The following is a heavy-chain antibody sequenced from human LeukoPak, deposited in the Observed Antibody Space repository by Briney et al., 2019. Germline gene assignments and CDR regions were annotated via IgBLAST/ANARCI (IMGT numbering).Heavy chain of an antibody. CDR1: GFTFRTYW. D-gene: IGHD3-10*01. J-gene: IGHJ4*02. CDR3: TRDSQGSGIYSVDY. V-gene: IGHV3-7*05. CDR2: IRRDGSKI. Sequence: GGSLRLSCAASGFTFRTYWMSWVRQAPGKGLEWVANIRRDGSKIYYVDSVKGRFTISRDNDKNSLYLQMNSLRAEDTAVYYCTRDSQGSGIYSVDYWGQGTLVTVSS.